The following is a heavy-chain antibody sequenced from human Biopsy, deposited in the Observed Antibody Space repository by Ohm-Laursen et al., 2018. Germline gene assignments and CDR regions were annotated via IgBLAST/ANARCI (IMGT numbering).Heavy chain of an antibody. V-gene: IGHV1-18*04. D-gene: IGHD1-26*01. Sequence: ASVKVSCKTPDHTFYSYGITWVRRAPGQGLEWMGWITADEKNSAPKFQGRVTMTTDMSTSTAYMELRGLKSDDTAVYYCARVFGGAYYSYAFDIWGQGTLVIVSS. CDR2: ITADEK. CDR1: DHTFYSYG. J-gene: IGHJ3*02. CDR3: ARVFGGAYYSYAFDI.